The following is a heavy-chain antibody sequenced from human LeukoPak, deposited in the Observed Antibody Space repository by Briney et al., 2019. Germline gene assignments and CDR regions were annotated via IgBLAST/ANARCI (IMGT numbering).Heavy chain of an antibody. CDR2: ISESGAGT. D-gene: IGHD5-18*01. CDR3: AKDIAQGYTYGSIEQDY. V-gene: IGHV3-23*01. Sequence: PGGSLRLSCAASGFTFSSYAMGWVRQAPGKGLEWLSAISESGAGTYYADSVKGRFTISRDNSKNTLSLQMNSLRAEDTAVYYCAKDIAQGYTYGSIEQDYWGQGTLVTVSS. J-gene: IGHJ4*02. CDR1: GFTFSSYA.